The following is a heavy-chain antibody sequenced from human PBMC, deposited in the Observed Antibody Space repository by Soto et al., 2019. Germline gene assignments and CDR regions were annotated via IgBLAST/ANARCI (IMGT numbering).Heavy chain of an antibody. CDR2: IYSDGTT. V-gene: IGHV3-53*04. J-gene: IGHJ4*02. D-gene: IGHD4-17*01. Sequence: EVPLVESGGGLVQPGGSLRLSCVVSGFSVSSNYMSWVRQAPGKGLDWVSVIYSDGTTYYVDSVKGRFTISRHNSKNTLYLRMGSLRTEHTAVYSCARGGGPFMNSVTTPCYYWGQGTLVTVSS. CDR3: ARGGGPFMNSVTTPCYY. CDR1: GFSVSSNY.